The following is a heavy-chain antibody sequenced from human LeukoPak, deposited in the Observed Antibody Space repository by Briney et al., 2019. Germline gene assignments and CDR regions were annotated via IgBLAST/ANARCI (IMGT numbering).Heavy chain of an antibody. J-gene: IGHJ4*02. CDR1: GITVSTNY. Sequence: QAGGSLRLSCAASGITVSTNYMSWVRQAPGKGLEWVSVISGSGGSTYYADSVKGRFTISRDNSKNTLYLQMNSLRAEDTAVYYCAKHRLATYYGSGSYYFDYWGQGTLVTVSS. CDR3: AKHRLATYYGSGSYYFDY. CDR2: ISGSGGST. D-gene: IGHD3-10*01. V-gene: IGHV3-23*01.